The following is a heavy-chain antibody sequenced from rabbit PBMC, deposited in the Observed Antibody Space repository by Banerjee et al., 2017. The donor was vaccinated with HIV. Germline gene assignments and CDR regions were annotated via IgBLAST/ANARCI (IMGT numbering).Heavy chain of an antibody. D-gene: IGHD3-1*01. V-gene: IGHV1S40*01. CDR1: GVSFSGDSY. J-gene: IGHJ4*01. CDR3: VRDTWHFKL. Sequence: QSLEESGGDLVKPGASLTLTCIASGVSFSGDSYMCWVRQAPGKGLEWIGYIDPVFGSTYYATWVNGRFTISSHNAQNTLYLQLNSLTAADTATYFCVRDTWHFKLWGQGTLVTVS. CDR2: IDPVFGST.